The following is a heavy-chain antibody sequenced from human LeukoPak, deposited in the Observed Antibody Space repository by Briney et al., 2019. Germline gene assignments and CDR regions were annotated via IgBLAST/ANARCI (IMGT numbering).Heavy chain of an antibody. Sequence: PGGSLRLSCAASGFTFSDYTMHWVRQAPEKGLQWVSLISWDASDTYYRDSVKGRFSISRDNAKNSLYLQMNSLRAEDTAVYYCARVKGYGRGAFDYWGQGTLVTVSS. CDR2: ISWDASDT. CDR1: GFTFSDYT. CDR3: ARVKGYGRGAFDY. D-gene: IGHD5-18*01. V-gene: IGHV3-43*01. J-gene: IGHJ4*02.